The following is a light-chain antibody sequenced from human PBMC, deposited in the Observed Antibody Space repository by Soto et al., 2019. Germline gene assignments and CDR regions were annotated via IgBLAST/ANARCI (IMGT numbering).Light chain of an antibody. CDR2: GAS. CDR1: QSVSSN. CDR3: QQYNSWPPWT. Sequence: EIVMTQSPATLSVSPGERATLSCRASQSVSSNLAWYQQKPGQAPRLLIYGASTRATGIPARFSGSGSGTEFTLTISSLQSEDFAVYYCQQYNSWPPWTFGQGTTV. J-gene: IGKJ1*01. V-gene: IGKV3-15*01.